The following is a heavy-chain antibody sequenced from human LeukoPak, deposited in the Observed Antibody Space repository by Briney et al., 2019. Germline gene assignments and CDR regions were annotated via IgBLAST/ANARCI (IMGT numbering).Heavy chain of an antibody. Sequence: GGSLRLSCAASGFTFSSYAMSWVRQAPGKGLEWVSAISGSGGSTYYADSVKGRFTISRDNSKNTLYLQMNSLRAEDTAVYYCAKDRLLTTHPMDFDYWGQGTLVTVSS. CDR1: GFTFSSYA. CDR3: AKDRLLTTHPMDFDY. J-gene: IGHJ4*02. CDR2: ISGSGGST. D-gene: IGHD4/OR15-4a*01. V-gene: IGHV3-23*01.